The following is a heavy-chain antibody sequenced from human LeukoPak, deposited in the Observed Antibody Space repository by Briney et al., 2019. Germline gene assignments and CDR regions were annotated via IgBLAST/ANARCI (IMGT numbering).Heavy chain of an antibody. CDR1: GFAFSSYA. Sequence: GGSLGLSCAASGFAFSSYAMHWVRQAPGKGLEWVAVISYDGSNKYYADSVKGRFTISRDNSKNTLYLQMNSLRAEDTAVYYCARDRVVPAAIAVAAAGPILDYWGQGTLVTVSS. D-gene: IGHD2-2*01. CDR2: ISYDGSNK. J-gene: IGHJ4*02. CDR3: ARDRVVPAAIAVAAAGPILDY. V-gene: IGHV3-30*16.